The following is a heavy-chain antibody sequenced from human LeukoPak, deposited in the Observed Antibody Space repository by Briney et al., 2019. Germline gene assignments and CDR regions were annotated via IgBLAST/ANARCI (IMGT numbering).Heavy chain of an antibody. Sequence: SETLSLTCTVSGGSISSYYWSWIRQPPGKGLEWIGYIYYSGSTNYNPSLKSRVTISVDTSKNQFSLKLSSVTAADTAVYYCARELGSGWSMDVWGKGTTVTVSS. V-gene: IGHV4-59*01. D-gene: IGHD6-19*01. J-gene: IGHJ6*03. CDR1: GGSISSYY. CDR2: IYYSGST. CDR3: ARELGSGWSMDV.